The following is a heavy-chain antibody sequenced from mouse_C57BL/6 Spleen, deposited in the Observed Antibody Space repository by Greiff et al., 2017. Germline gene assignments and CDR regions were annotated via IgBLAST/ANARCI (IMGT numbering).Heavy chain of an antibody. Sequence: EVKLVESGGGLVQPGGSLSLSCAASGFTFTDYYMSWVRQPPGKALEWLGFIRNKANGYTTEYSASVKGRFTISRANSQSILYLQMNALRAEESATYYCAICLNYYGSSHYYAMDYWGQGTSVTVSS. CDR2: IRNKANGYTT. D-gene: IGHD1-1*01. V-gene: IGHV7-3*01. CDR3: AICLNYYGSSHYYAMDY. J-gene: IGHJ4*01. CDR1: GFTFTDYY.